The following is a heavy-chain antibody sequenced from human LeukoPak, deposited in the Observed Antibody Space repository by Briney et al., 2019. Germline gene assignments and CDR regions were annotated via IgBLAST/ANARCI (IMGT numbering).Heavy chain of an antibody. CDR3: TRDTPGIAASVSGG. CDR1: GFSVSHHY. Sequence: GGSLRLSCTASGFSVSHHYMNWVRQAPGKGLEWVALIYSGGNTHYADSVKGRFTISRDNSKNTLYLQMSSLRVEDTVVYYCTRDTPGIAASVSGGWGQGTLVTVSS. V-gene: IGHV3-53*01. J-gene: IGHJ4*02. CDR2: IYSGGNT. D-gene: IGHD6-13*01.